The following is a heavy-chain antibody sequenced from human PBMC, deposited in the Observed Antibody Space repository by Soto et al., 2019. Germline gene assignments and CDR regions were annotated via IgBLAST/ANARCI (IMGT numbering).Heavy chain of an antibody. J-gene: IGHJ4*02. D-gene: IGHD5-18*01. V-gene: IGHV3-30*18. CDR2: ISYDGSNK. CDR1: GFTFSSYG. Sequence: QVQLVESGGGVVQPGRSLRLSCAASGFTFSSYGMHWVRQAPGKGLERVAVISYDGSNKYYADSVKGRFTISRDNSKNTLYLQMNSLRAEDTAVYYCANSGYSYGDDYWGQGTLVTVSS. CDR3: ANSGYSYGDDY.